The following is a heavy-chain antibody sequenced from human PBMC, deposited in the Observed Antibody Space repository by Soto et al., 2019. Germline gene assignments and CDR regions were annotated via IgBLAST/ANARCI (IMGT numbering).Heavy chain of an antibody. D-gene: IGHD2-15*01. CDR1: GFTFSSYS. CDR3: ARDEYCSGGSCWDPPWFDP. CDR2: ISSSSSYI. V-gene: IGHV3-21*01. J-gene: IGHJ5*02. Sequence: PGGSLRLSCAASGFTFSSYSMNWVRQAPGKGLEWVSSISSSSSYIYYADSVKGRFTISRDNAKNSLYLQMNSLRAEDTAVYYCARDEYCSGGSCWDPPWFDPWGQGTLVTVSS.